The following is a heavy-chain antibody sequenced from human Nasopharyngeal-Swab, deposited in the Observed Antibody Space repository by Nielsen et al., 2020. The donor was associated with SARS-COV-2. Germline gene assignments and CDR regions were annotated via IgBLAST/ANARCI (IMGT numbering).Heavy chain of an antibody. Sequence: SETLSLTCTVSGGSISSYHWSWIRQPPGQGLEWIGYIYGSRSTNYNPSLKSRVTISVDTSKNQFYLKLSSVTAADTAAYYGARESPATGTAFDYWGQGTMVTVSS. J-gene: IGHJ3*01. D-gene: IGHD6-13*01. CDR3: ARESPATGTAFDY. V-gene: IGHV4-59*13. CDR2: IYGSRST. CDR1: GGSISSYH.